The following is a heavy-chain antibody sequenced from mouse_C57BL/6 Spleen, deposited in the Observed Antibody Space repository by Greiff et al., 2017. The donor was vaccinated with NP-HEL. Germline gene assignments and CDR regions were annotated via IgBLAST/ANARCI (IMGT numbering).Heavy chain of an antibody. Sequence: QVQLQQPGAELVMPGASVKLSCKASGYTFTSYWMHWVKQRPGQGLEWIGEIDPSDSYTNYNQKFKGKSTLTVDKSSSTAYMQLSSLTSEDSAVYYCAREPTGTRYFDYWGQGTTLTVSS. V-gene: IGHV1-69*01. CDR1: GYTFTSYW. D-gene: IGHD4-1*02. J-gene: IGHJ2*01. CDR3: AREPTGTRYFDY. CDR2: IDPSDSYT.